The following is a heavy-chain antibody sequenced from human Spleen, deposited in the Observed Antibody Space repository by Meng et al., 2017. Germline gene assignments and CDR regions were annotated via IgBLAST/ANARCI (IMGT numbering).Heavy chain of an antibody. V-gene: IGHV3-66*02. D-gene: IGHD1-7*01. CDR3: ARNDVTGNYPEYFQH. J-gene: IGHJ1*01. CDR1: GFTVGSNY. Sequence: GESLKISCAASGFTVGSNYLNWVRQAPGKGLEWVSVIYRDGGTYYADSVKGRFTISRDNSKNTLYLQMNSLRPEDTAVYYCARNDVTGNYPEYFQHWGQGTLVTVSS. CDR2: IYRDGGT.